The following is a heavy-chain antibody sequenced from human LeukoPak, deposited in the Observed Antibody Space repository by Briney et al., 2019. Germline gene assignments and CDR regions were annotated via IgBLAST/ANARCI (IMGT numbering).Heavy chain of an antibody. J-gene: IGHJ3*02. CDR3: ARDPNGDYIGTFDM. CDR2: ISGSGGST. Sequence: PGESLRLSCTVAGITFGDCGVGWFRQAPGKGLEWVSSISGSGGSTQYADSVQGRFAISRDNSNNTLYLQMNSLRVEDTAMYFCARDPNGDYIGTFDMWGRGTMVSVSS. D-gene: IGHD4-17*01. CDR1: GITFGDCG. V-gene: IGHV3-23*01.